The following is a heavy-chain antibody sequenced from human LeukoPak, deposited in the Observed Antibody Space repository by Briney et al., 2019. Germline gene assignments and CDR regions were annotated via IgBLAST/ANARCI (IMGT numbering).Heavy chain of an antibody. D-gene: IGHD2-2*01. CDR2: ISAYNINT. V-gene: IGHV1-18*01. CDR3: ASWAGYCSSNNCYATSLDY. J-gene: IGHJ4*02. CDR1: GYTFSNYG. Sequence: GASVTVSCKASGYTFSNYGISWVRQAPGQGLEWMGWISAYNINTNFAQKLQGRVTMTTDTSTNTAYMELRSLRSDDTAVHYCASWAGYCSSNNCYATSLDYWGQGTLVTVSS.